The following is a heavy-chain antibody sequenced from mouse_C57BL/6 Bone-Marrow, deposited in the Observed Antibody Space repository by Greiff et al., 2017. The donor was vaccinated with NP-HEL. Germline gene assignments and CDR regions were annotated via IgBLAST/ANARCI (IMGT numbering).Heavy chain of an antibody. J-gene: IGHJ4*01. CDR2: IDPSDSYT. Sequence: QVQLQQPGAELVMPGASVKLSCKASGYTFTSYWMHWVKQRPGQGLEWIGEIDPSDSYTNYNQKFKGKSTLTVDKSSSTAYMQLSSLTSEDSAVYYCARWRLTTVVGDHYAMDYWGQGTSVTVSS. CDR3: ARWRLTTVVGDHYAMDY. CDR1: GYTFTSYW. D-gene: IGHD1-1*01. V-gene: IGHV1-69*01.